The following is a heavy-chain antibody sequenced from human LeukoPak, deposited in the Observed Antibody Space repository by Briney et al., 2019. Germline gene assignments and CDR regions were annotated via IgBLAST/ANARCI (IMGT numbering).Heavy chain of an antibody. CDR1: GDSISSSDYC. CDR2: LYFSGRN. J-gene: IGHJ5*01. V-gene: IGHV4-39*01. D-gene: IGHD2-8*01. CDR3: ARPRSHHAWFDS. Sequence: SETLSLTCTVSGDSISSSDYCWSWIRQPQGRGLELVVCLYFSGRNNYNPSLTGRVTISVDTSKIQFSLNLYSMTAADTALYFCARPRSHHAWFDSWGQGTLVTVSS.